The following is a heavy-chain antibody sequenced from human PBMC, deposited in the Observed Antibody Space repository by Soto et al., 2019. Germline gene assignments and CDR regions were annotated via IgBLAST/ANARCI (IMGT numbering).Heavy chain of an antibody. Sequence: ASVKVSCKASGYTFTSYGISWVRQAPGQGLEWMGWISAYKGNTNYAQKLQGRVTMTTDTSTSTAYMELRSLRSDDTAVYYCARGPSRRPYYYYMDVWGKGTTVTVSS. CDR3: ARGPSRRPYYYYMDV. CDR1: GYTFTSYG. J-gene: IGHJ6*03. CDR2: ISAYKGNT. V-gene: IGHV1-18*01.